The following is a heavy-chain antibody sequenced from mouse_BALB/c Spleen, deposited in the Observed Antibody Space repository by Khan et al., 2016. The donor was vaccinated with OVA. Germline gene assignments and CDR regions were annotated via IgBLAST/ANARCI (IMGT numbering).Heavy chain of an antibody. V-gene: IGHV3-1*02. CDR3: SRGYDFDY. D-gene: IGHD2-10*02. Sequence: VQLKESGADLVKPSQSLSLTCTVAGYSITSDYSWHWIRQFPGDKLEWMGYIHFSGSTNYNPSLKSRISITRDTSKNQFFLQLNSVTTEDTATDYCSRGYDFDYWGQGTTLTVSS. J-gene: IGHJ2*01. CDR2: IHFSGST. CDR1: GYSITSDYS.